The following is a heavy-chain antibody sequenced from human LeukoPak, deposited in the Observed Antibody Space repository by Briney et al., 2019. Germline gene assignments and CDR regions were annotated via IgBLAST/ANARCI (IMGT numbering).Heavy chain of an antibody. CDR2: INHSGST. CDR3: ARHRYRGWFDP. V-gene: IGHV4-34*01. CDR1: GGSFSSYY. D-gene: IGHD1-26*01. J-gene: IGHJ5*02. Sequence: SETLSLTCAVYGGSFSSYYWSWIRQPPGKGLEWIGEINHSGSTNYSPSLKSRVTISVDTSKNQFSLKLSSVTAADTAVYYCARHRYRGWFDPWGQGTLVTVSS.